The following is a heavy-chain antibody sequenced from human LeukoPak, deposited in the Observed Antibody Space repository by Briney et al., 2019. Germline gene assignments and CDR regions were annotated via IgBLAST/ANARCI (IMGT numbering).Heavy chain of an antibody. V-gene: IGHV3-30-3*01. CDR1: GGSISSGG. CDR2: ISYDGSNK. J-gene: IGHJ5*02. CDR3: ARGLRGTKDSKLRFLGGGLNWFDP. Sequence: LSLTCTVSGGSISSGGYYWSWIRQAPGKGLEWVAVISYDGSNKYYADSVKGRFTISRDNSKNTLYLQMNSLRAEDTAVYYCARGLRGTKDSKLRFLGGGLNWFDPWGQGTLVTVSS. D-gene: IGHD3-3*01.